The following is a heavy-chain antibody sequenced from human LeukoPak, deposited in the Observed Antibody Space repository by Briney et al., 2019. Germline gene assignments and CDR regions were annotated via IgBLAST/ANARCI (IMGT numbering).Heavy chain of an antibody. Sequence: PSETLSLTCTVSGGSISSYYWSWIWHPPRQGLEWIGYIYYSGSTNYNPYLKSRVTISVNTSKNQFSLKLSSVTAADTAVYYCARWDRAFDIWGQGPMVTVVS. CDR2: IYYSGST. CDR1: GGSISSYY. J-gene: IGHJ3*02. V-gene: IGHV4-59*01. CDR3: ARWDRAFDI. D-gene: IGHD1-26*01.